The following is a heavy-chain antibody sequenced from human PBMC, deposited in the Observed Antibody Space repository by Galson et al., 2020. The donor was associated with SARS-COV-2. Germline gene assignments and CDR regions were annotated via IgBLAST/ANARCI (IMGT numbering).Heavy chain of an antibody. J-gene: IGHJ4*02. D-gene: IGHD5-12*01. CDR3: ARDGGYVSHFAY. CDR1: GGSVIRSSYY. V-gene: IGHV4-39*07. Sequence: SQTLSLTCTVSGGSVIRSSYYWGWVRQPPGRGLEWIATFYYSGSTFYNPSLKSRVTISVDTSQNQFSLRLSSVTAADTAVYYCARDGGYVSHFAYWGQGTLVTVSS. CDR2: FYYSGST.